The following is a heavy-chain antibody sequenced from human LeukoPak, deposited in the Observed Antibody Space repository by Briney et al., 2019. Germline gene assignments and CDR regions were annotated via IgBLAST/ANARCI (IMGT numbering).Heavy chain of an antibody. CDR3: ARDSMYAFDI. Sequence: RGSLRLSCAASGFTFSSYWMTWVRQAPGKGLEWVAHIKQDGTEKYSVDSVKGRFTISRDNAKNSLYLQMNSLRAEDTAVYYCARDSMYAFDIWGQGTVVTVSS. V-gene: IGHV3-7*01. CDR1: GFTFSSYW. D-gene: IGHD2-2*01. CDR2: IKQDGTEK. J-gene: IGHJ3*02.